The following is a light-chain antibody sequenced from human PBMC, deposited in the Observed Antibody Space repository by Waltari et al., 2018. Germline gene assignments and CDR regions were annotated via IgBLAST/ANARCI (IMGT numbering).Light chain of an antibody. CDR2: SNN. CDR1: SSNLGSNT. CDR3: AAWDDSLNGLYV. Sequence: QSVLTQPPSASGTPGQRVTISCSGSSSNLGSNTVTWYQQLPATAPKLLIYSNNPRPSGVPDRFSGSKSGTSASLAISGLQSEDEAYYYCAAWDDSLNGLYVFGTGTKVTVL. V-gene: IGLV1-44*01. J-gene: IGLJ1*01.